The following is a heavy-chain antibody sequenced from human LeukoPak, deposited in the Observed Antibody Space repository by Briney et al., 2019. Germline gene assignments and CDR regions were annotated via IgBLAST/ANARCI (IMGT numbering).Heavy chain of an antibody. CDR2: INSDGSST. CDR3: ARDLVGSGWYFGDAFDI. Sequence: GGPLRLSCAASGFTFSSYWMHWVRQAPGKGLVWVSRINSDGSSTSYADSVKGRFTISRDNAKNTVYLQMNSLRAEDKAVYYCARDLVGSGWYFGDAFDIWGQGTMVTVSS. D-gene: IGHD6-19*01. CDR1: GFTFSSYW. V-gene: IGHV3-74*01. J-gene: IGHJ3*02.